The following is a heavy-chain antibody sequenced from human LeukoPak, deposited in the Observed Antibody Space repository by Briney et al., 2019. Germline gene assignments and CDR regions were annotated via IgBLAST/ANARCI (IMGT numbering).Heavy chain of an antibody. CDR2: ISGSGGST. D-gene: IGHD6-6*01. CDR1: GFAFTAYA. CDR3: AKGGRYSSSIPPDF. J-gene: IGHJ4*02. Sequence: GGTPRPSCAASGFAFTAYAMTWVGRSPGKGRKGFSAISGSGGSTYYADSVKGRFTISRDNSKNSLYLQMNSLRAEDMAVYDCAKGGRYSSSIPPDFWGQGTLVTVSS. V-gene: IGHV3-23*01.